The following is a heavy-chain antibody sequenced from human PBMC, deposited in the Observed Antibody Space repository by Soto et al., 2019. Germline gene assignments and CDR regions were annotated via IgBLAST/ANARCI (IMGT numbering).Heavy chain of an antibody. D-gene: IGHD3-10*01. J-gene: IGHJ2*01. CDR3: ARAVVRDFPYWYFDL. CDR1: GGSVYSYY. V-gene: IGHV4-59*02. CDR2: IYYSGTT. Sequence: SETPSLSCAVCGGSVYSYYWSGIRQQPGKGLEWIGYIYYSGTTNYNPSLKSRVTISLGTSKNQFSLKLSSVTAADTAVYFCARAVVRDFPYWYFDLWGRGALVTVSS.